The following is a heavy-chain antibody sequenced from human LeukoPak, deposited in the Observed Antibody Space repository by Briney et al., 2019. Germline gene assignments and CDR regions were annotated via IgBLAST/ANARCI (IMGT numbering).Heavy chain of an antibody. V-gene: IGHV1-2*06. D-gene: IGHD3-3*01. J-gene: IGHJ4*02. CDR2: INPNSGGT. Sequence: ASVKVSCKASGYTFTGYYMHWVRQAPGQGLEWMGRINPNSGGTNYAQKLQGRVSMATDTSTSTAYMELRSLRSDDTAVYYCARDSEQYYDFWSGYSVWGQGTLVTVSS. CDR3: ARDSEQYYDFWSGYSV. CDR1: GYTFTGYY.